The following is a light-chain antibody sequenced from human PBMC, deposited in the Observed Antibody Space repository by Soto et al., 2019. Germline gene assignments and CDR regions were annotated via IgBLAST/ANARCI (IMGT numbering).Light chain of an antibody. CDR2: GAS. CDR1: QGISNY. J-gene: IGKJ3*01. CDR3: QKYDRAALN. V-gene: IGKV1-27*01. Sequence: DIQMTQSPSSLSAYLGDRVTITCRASQGISNYLAWYQQKPGRLPKLLLFGASTLQSGVRARFSGSGSGTLFTRSINVLLAEDVATYYCQKYDRAALNFGPGNKVDFK.